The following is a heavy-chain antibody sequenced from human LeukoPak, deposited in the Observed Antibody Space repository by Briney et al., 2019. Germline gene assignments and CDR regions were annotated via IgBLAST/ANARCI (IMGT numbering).Heavy chain of an antibody. CDR3: ATVGNWRLLDY. V-gene: IGHV3-23*01. Sequence: GGSLRLSCAASGFTFSSYDMTWVRQAPGKGLEWVSVISVGGGSTAYANSVKGRFTISRDNAKNSLFLQMNSLRAEDTAVYYCATVGNWRLLDYWGQGTLVTVSS. D-gene: IGHD1-1*01. J-gene: IGHJ4*02. CDR1: GFTFSSYD. CDR2: ISVGGGST.